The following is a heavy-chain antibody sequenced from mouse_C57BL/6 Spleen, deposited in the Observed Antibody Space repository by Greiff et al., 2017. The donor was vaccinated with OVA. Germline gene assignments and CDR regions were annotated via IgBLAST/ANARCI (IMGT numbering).Heavy chain of an antibody. Sequence: EVQLQQSGPELVKPGASVKISCKASGYTFTDYYMNWVKQSHGKSLEWIGDINPNNGGTSYNQKFKGKATLTVDKSSSTAYMELRSLTAEDSAVYDCARRGEGYPWYCDVWGTGTTVTVAS. J-gene: IGHJ1*03. D-gene: IGHD3-1*01. CDR1: GYTFTDYY. CDR2: INPNNGGT. V-gene: IGHV1-26*01. CDR3: ARRGEGYPWYCDV.